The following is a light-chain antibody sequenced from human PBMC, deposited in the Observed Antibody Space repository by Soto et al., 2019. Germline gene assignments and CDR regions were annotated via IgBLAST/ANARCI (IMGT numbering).Light chain of an antibody. CDR2: DVS. CDR1: SSDVDSYNY. Sequence: QSVLTQPASVSGSPGQSITISCTGTSSDVDSYNYVSWYQQHPGKDPILMIYDVSNRPSGVSNRFSGSKSGNTASLTISGLQAEDEADYYCFSYTRSSTWVFGGGTKLTVL. CDR3: FSYTRSSTWV. J-gene: IGLJ3*02. V-gene: IGLV2-14*03.